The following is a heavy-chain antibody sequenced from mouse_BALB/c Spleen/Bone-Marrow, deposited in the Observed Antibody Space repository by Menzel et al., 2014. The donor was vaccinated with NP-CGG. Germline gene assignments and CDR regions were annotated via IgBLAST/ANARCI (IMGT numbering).Heavy chain of an antibody. J-gene: IGHJ2*01. Sequence: EVNLVESGPEMVKPGASVKISCKASGYSFIGYFINWVMQSHGKSLEWIGRINPYNSDSVYNQKFRGKATLTVDKSSSTAHMELRSLSSEDSAVYYCSRGGDYWGQGTTLTVSS. CDR1: GYSFIGYF. V-gene: IGHV1-20*02. CDR2: INPYNSDS. CDR3: SRGGDY.